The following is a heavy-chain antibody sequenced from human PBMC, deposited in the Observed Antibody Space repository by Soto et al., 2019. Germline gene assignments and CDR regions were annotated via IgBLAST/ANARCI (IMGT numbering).Heavy chain of an antibody. CDR1: GYTFTSYG. D-gene: IGHD6-19*01. CDR2: ISAYNGNT. Sequence: ASVKVSCKASGYTFTSYGISWVRQAPGQGLEWMGRISAYNGNTNYAQKLQGRVTMTTDTSTSTAYMELRSLRSDDTAVYYCASAVAGTHDAFDIWGQGTMVTVPS. V-gene: IGHV1-18*01. J-gene: IGHJ3*02. CDR3: ASAVAGTHDAFDI.